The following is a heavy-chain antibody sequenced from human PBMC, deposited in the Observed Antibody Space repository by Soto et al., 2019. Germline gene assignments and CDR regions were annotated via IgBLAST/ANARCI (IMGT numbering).Heavy chain of an antibody. V-gene: IGHV4-39*01. Sequence: LSLTCTVSGASISSSNYYWGWIRQPPGRGLEWIGTMYYSGRTYYNPSLKSRVTTSVDTSKNQFSLKLSAVTATDTAVYYCARHGNTVTTGYYYGMDVWGQGTTVTVSS. CDR2: MYYSGRT. D-gene: IGHD4-17*01. J-gene: IGHJ6*02. CDR3: ARHGNTVTTGYYYGMDV. CDR1: GASISSSNYY.